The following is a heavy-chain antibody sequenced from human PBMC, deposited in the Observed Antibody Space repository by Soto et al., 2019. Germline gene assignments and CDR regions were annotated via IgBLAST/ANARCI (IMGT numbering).Heavy chain of an antibody. J-gene: IGHJ6*02. D-gene: IGHD1-26*01. Sequence: PSENLSLTCTVSDGSITSSNNFWGWIRQPPGKGLEWIGTIFYGGNTYYNPSLKSRVTMSVDTFKNQFSLRLSSVTAADTAVYFCARHGKISPYYYYGMDVWGQGTTVTVSS. V-gene: IGHV4-39*01. CDR1: DGSITSSNNF. CDR3: ARHGKISPYYYYGMDV. CDR2: IFYGGNT.